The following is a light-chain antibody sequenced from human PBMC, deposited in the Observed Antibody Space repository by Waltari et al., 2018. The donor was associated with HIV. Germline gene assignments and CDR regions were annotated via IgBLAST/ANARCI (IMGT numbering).Light chain of an antibody. J-gene: IGLJ2*01. CDR1: SSNIGARLD. CDR3: QTYDSSLSGSVV. V-gene: IGLV1-40*01. Sequence: QSVLTQPPSVSGAPGQTVTISCTGSSSNIGARLDVHWYQQIPGTAPNLLMYCNNRPSGVPDRFSGSKSGTSASLAITGLQAEDEADYYCQTYDSSLSGSVVFGGGTKLTVL. CDR2: CN.